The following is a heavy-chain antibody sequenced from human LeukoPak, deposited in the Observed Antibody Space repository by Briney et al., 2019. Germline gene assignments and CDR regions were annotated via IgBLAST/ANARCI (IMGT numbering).Heavy chain of an antibody. D-gene: IGHD1-26*01. CDR3: AKDSSGSYWSYYYYYMDV. J-gene: IGHJ6*03. CDR2: ISPSGDIT. CDR1: GFIFSSHG. Sequence: PGGTLRLSCAASGFIFSSHGMNWVRQAPGKGLEWDSGISPSGDITYYADSVKGRFTISRDNSNTTLFLQMNSLRVEDTAIYYCAKDSSGSYWSYYYYYMDVWGKGTTVTVSS. V-gene: IGHV3-23*01.